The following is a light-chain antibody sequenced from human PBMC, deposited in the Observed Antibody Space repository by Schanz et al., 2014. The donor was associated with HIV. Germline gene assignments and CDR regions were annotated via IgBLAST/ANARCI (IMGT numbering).Light chain of an antibody. V-gene: IGLV2-14*03. J-gene: IGLJ2*01. CDR3: ISYTSSSTVV. Sequence: QSALTQPASVSGSPGQSITFSCTGTSSDVATYNYVSWYQQHPGKAPKLMIYDVSNRPSGVSNRFSGSKSGNTASLTISGLRAEDDADYYCISYTSSSTVVFGGGTKLTVL. CDR1: SSDVATYNY. CDR2: DVS.